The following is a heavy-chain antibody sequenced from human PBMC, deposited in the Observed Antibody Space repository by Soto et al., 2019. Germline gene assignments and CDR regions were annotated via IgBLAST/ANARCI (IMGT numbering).Heavy chain of an antibody. CDR1: GDSISRYY. J-gene: IGHJ3*02. Sequence: PSETLSLTCTVSGDSISRYYWSWIRQPPGKGLEWIGYIQYSGSTNYHPSLKSRVTMSVDTSKNQLSLRLTSVTAADTAMYYCARPPTTTTWAAFNIWGQGTMVTVSS. CDR3: ARPPTTTTWAAFNI. V-gene: IGHV4-59*08. CDR2: IQYSGST. D-gene: IGHD1-7*01.